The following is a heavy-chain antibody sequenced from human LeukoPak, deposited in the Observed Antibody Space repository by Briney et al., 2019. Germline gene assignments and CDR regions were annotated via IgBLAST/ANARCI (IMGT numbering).Heavy chain of an antibody. CDR2: ISGSGGTT. CDR3: AKLSTFGDLSRVRFDP. J-gene: IGHJ5*02. D-gene: IGHD3-10*01. V-gene: IGHV3-23*01. Sequence: PGGSLRLSCAVSGFTLRTYAMSWVRQAPGKGLEWVSAISGSGGTTYYADSVKGRFTISRDNSKNTLYLQMNSLRAEDTAVYYCAKLSTFGDLSRVRFDPWGQGTLVTVSS. CDR1: GFTLRTYA.